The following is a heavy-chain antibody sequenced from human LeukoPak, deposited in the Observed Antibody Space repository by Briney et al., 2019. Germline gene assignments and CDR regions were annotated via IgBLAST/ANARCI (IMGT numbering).Heavy chain of an antibody. D-gene: IGHD6-19*01. J-gene: IGHJ4*02. CDR2: IYTSGST. CDR1: GGSISSYY. V-gene: IGHV4-4*09. CDR3: ARLRGWTYYFDY. Sequence: SETLSLTCTVSGGSISSYYWSWIRQPPGKGLEWIGYIYTSGSTNYNPSLKSRVTISVDTSKNQFSLKLSSVTAADTAVYYCARLRGWTYYFDYWGQGTLVTVSS.